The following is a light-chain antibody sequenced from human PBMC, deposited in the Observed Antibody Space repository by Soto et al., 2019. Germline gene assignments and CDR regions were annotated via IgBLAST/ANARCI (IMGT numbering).Light chain of an antibody. Sequence: QSALTQPASVSGSPGQSITISCTGTSSDVGCYIHVSWYQQHPGKAPKLMIYAVSNRPSGISNRFSGSKSGNTASLTISGLQAEDEADYYCSSYSSSSTPVVFGGGTKLTVL. CDR1: SSDVGCYIH. CDR3: SSYSSSSTPVV. CDR2: AVS. J-gene: IGLJ2*01. V-gene: IGLV2-14*01.